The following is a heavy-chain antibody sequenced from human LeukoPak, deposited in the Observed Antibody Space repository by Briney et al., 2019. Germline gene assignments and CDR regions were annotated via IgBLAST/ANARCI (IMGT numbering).Heavy chain of an antibody. CDR3: ARQAGYLEDYFDN. Sequence: PSETLSLTCTVSGGSISSYYWSWIRQPPGKGLEWIGYIYYSGSTNYNPSLKSRVTISLDTSKNQFSLKLSSVTAAATAVYYCARQAGYLEDYFDNWGQGTLVTVSS. CDR2: IYYSGST. J-gene: IGHJ4*02. V-gene: IGHV4-59*01. CDR1: GGSISSYY. D-gene: IGHD5-18*01.